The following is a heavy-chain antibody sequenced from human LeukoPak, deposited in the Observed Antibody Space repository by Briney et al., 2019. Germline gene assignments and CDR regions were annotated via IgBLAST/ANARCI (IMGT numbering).Heavy chain of an antibody. CDR1: GGTFRTHI. V-gene: IGHV1-69*08. Sequence: SVRVSCKTFGGTFRTHIFSWVRQAPGQGLEWMGKITPIIDSAKYSQKFRDRHTITGDSSTGTAYMELSSLTPEDTALYYCTRVNLRGSQYNWFDPWGQGTLVIVSS. CDR3: TRVNLRGSQYNWFDP. D-gene: IGHD1-26*01. J-gene: IGHJ5*02. CDR2: ITPIIDSA.